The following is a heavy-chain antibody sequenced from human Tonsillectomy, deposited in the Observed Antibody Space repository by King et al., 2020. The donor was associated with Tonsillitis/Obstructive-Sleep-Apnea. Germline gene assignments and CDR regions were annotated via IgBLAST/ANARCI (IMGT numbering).Heavy chain of an antibody. D-gene: IGHD3-3*01. J-gene: IGHJ6*03. V-gene: IGHV3-9*01. CDR3: AKHTRHDFWSGDAMDV. Sequence: VQLVESGEGLVQPGRSLRLSCAASGFTFDKYAMYWVRQAPGKGLEWVSAINYNGGSIAYADSVQGRFIISRDNAQKSLYLQMNSLRAEDTALYYCAKHTRHDFWSGDAMDVWGKGTTVTVSS. CDR2: INYNGGSI. CDR1: GFTFDKYA.